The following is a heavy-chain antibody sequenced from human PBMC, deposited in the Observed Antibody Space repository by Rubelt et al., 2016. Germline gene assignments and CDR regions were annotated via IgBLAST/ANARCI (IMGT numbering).Heavy chain of an antibody. CDR2: MDPNSGNT. Sequence: QVQLVQSGAEVRKPGASMKVSCKASGYTFTSYGLNWVRQATGQGLEWMGWMDPNSGNTGYAQKFQGRVTMTSTISISTAYLYLSSLRSEDTAVYYCARGVIWGQGTLVAVSS. CDR1: GYTFTSYG. D-gene: IGHD3-10*01. V-gene: IGHV1-8*01. J-gene: IGHJ4*02. CDR3: ARGVI.